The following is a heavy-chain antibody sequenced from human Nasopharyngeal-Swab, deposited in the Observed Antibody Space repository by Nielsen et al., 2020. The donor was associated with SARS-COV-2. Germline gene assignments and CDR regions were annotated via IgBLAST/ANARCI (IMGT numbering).Heavy chain of an antibody. CDR1: GFTFNRYW. D-gene: IGHD1-26*01. CDR3: AREWERPYYFDY. Sequence: GESLKISCAASGFTFNRYWLHWVRQVPGKGLQWVSRINSDGGDTRYAESVKGRFTASRDTPKSTLYLHLNSVRAEDTGVYFCAREWERPYYFDYWGQGVLVTVSS. J-gene: IGHJ4*02. V-gene: IGHV3-74*01. CDR2: INSDGGDT.